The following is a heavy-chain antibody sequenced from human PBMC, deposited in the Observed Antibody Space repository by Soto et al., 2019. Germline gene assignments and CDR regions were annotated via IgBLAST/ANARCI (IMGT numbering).Heavy chain of an antibody. D-gene: IGHD2-15*01. CDR2: ISPFTGDT. Sequence: QVQLVQSGTEVKKPGASVRISCKTSGYSFTNYGINWVRQAPGQGLEWMGWISPFTGDTHYTQSLQGRITVTTDTSTNMAYMELRSLRSADTAVYYCARSCSGGSCHSAYWGQGTLVTVSS. V-gene: IGHV1-18*04. J-gene: IGHJ4*02. CDR3: ARSCSGGSCHSAY. CDR1: GYSFTNYG.